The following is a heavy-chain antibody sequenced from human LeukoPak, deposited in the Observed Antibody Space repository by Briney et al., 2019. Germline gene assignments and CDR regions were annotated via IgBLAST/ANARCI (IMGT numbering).Heavy chain of an antibody. D-gene: IGHD3-16*01. J-gene: IGHJ4*02. V-gene: IGHV3-7*01. CDR3: ARDVAIGFDY. CDR1: GFTLSSYE. Sequence: GGSLRLSCTASGFTLSSYEMTWVRQAPGKGLEWVANIKQDGSERNYVDSVKGRFIISRDNAKNSLYLQMHSLRAEDTAVYYCARDVAIGFDYWGPGALVTVSS. CDR2: IKQDGSER.